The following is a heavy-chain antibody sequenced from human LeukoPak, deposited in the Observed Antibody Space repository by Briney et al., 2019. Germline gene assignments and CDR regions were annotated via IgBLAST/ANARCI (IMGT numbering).Heavy chain of an antibody. J-gene: IGHJ6*02. CDR3: ARVLMWVGYGMDV. Sequence: ASVKVSCKASGYTFTSYYMHWVRQAPGQGLEWMGIINPSGGSTSYAQKFQSRVTMTRDTSTSTVYMELSSLRSEDTAVYYCARVLMWVGYGMDVWGQGTTVTVS. CDR2: INPSGGST. V-gene: IGHV1-46*01. CDR1: GYTFTSYY. D-gene: IGHD2-8*01.